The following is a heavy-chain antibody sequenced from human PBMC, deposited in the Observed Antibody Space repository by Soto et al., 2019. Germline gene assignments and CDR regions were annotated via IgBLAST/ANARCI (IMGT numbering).Heavy chain of an antibody. CDR2: ISCDGSNK. CDR3: AKNRPNYGMDV. CDR1: GFTFSSYG. J-gene: IGHJ6*02. V-gene: IGHV3-30*18. Sequence: GGSLRLSCAASGFTFSSYGMHWVRQAPGKGLEWVAVISCDGSNKYYADSVKGRFTISRDNSKSTLYLQMNSLRAEDTAVYYGAKNRPNYGMDVWGQGTTVTVSS.